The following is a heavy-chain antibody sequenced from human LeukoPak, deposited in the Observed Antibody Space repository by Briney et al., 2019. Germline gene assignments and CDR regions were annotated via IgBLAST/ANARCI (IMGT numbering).Heavy chain of an antibody. Sequence: VASVKVSCKASGYTFIDYYIHWVRQAPGQGLGCMGWMNRKTGDTRYEEKFQGRVAMARETSITTAYMELSGLNSDDTAMYFCTRDVIMWYQQGYFDRWGQGTLVTVSS. CDR3: TRDVIMWYQQGYFDR. D-gene: IGHD2-21*01. J-gene: IGHJ5*02. CDR2: MNRKTGDT. CDR1: GYTFIDYY. V-gene: IGHV1-2*02.